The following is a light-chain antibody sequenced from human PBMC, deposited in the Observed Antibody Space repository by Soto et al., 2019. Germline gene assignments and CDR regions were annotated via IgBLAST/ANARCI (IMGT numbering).Light chain of an antibody. CDR3: QSYDSSLSGRVV. J-gene: IGLJ2*01. CDR2: GDS. Sequence: QAVVTQPPSVSGAPGQRVTIYCTGGSSSIGAGYDVHWYQHLPGTAPKLLIYGDSNRPSGVPDRFSGSKSGTSASLAITGLQAEDEGDYYCQSYDSSLSGRVVFGGGTKLSVL. CDR1: SSSIGAGYD. V-gene: IGLV1-40*01.